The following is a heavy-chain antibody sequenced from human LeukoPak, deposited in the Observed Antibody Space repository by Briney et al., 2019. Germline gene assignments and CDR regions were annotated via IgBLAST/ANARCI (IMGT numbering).Heavy chain of an antibody. Sequence: GGSLRLSCAASGFTFDDYGMSWVRQAPGKGLEWVSGINWNGGSTGYADSVKGRFTISRDNSKNSLYLQMNSLRTEDTALYYCAKESEVTAAFDYWGQGTLVTVSS. V-gene: IGHV3-20*04. CDR3: AKESEVTAAFDY. CDR1: GFTFDDYG. CDR2: INWNGGST. D-gene: IGHD6-13*01. J-gene: IGHJ4*02.